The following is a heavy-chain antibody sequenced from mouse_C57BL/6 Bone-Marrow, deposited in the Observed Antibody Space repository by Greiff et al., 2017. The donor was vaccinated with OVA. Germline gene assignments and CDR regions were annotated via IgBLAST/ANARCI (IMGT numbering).Heavy chain of an antibody. Sequence: QVQLKQSGAELARPGASVKLSCKASGYTFTSYGISWVKQRTGQGLEWIGEIYPRSGNTYYNEKFKGKATLTADKSSSTAYMELRSLTSEDSAVYFCARGYYGSRTYWGQGTLVTVSA. CDR1: GYTFTSYG. J-gene: IGHJ3*01. CDR3: ARGYYGSRTY. CDR2: IYPRSGNT. V-gene: IGHV1-81*01. D-gene: IGHD1-1*01.